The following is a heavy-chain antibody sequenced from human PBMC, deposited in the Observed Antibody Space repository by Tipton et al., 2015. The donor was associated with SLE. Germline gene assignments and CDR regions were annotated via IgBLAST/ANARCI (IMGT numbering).Heavy chain of an antibody. J-gene: IGHJ4*02. V-gene: IGHV3-11*04. CDR2: ISSSSSTI. CDR1: GFTFSDYY. CDR3: AREGITIFGVTKGYFDY. Sequence: SLRLSCAASGFTFSDYYMSWIRQAPGKGLEWVSYISSSSSTIYYADSVKGRFTISRDNAKNSLYLQMNSLRAEDTAVYYCAREGITIFGVTKGYFDYWGQGTLVTVSS. D-gene: IGHD3-3*01.